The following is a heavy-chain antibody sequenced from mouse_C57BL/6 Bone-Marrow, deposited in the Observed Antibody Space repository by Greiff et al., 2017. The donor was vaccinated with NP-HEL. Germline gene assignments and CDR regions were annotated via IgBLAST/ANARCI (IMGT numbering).Heavy chain of an antibody. J-gene: IGHJ3*01. CDR2: ISSGGSYT. D-gene: IGHD1-1*01. Sequence: EVQLVESGGDLVKPGGSLKLSCAASGFTFSSYGMSWVRQTPDKRLEWVATISSGGSYTYYPDSVKGRFTISRDNAKNTLYLQMSSLKSEDTAMYYCARQYYGSRFAYWGQGTLVTVSA. CDR1: GFTFSSYG. V-gene: IGHV5-6*01. CDR3: ARQYYGSRFAY.